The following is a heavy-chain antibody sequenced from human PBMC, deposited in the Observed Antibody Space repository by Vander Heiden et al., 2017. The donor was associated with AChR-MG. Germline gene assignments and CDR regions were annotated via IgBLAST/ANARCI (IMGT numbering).Heavy chain of an antibody. Sequence: QVQLQGSGPGLVKSSETLSLTCTVPGGSISNYFWSWIRQPPGKGLEWIGYIYFTGSTNYNPSLKSRVTISVDTSKNRFSLNLTSVTAADTALHYCARHIAAGNPVFDYWGQGSLVTVSS. CDR2: IYFTGST. J-gene: IGHJ4*02. CDR1: GGSISNYF. V-gene: IGHV4-59*01. D-gene: IGHD6-25*01. CDR3: ARHIAAGNPVFDY.